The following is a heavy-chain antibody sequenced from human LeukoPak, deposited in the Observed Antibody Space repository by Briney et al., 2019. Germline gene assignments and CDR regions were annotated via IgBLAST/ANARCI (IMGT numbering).Heavy chain of an antibody. Sequence: ASVKVSCKTSGYTFTAFFIHWVRQAPGQGLEWMGWLNPNSGGTNYAQKFQGRVTMTRDTSISTAYMELSRLRSDDTAVYFCARVGATYQDSNYWGQGTLVTVSS. V-gene: IGHV1-2*02. CDR2: LNPNSGGT. D-gene: IGHD1-26*01. CDR1: GYTFTAFF. J-gene: IGHJ4*02. CDR3: ARVGATYQDSNY.